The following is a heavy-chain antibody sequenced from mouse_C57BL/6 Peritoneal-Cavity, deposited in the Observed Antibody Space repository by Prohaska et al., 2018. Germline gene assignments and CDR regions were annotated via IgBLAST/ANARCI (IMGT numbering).Heavy chain of an antibody. CDR3: ASPNWDWYFDV. CDR2: INPDSCTI. J-gene: IGHJ1*03. D-gene: IGHD4-1*01. Sequence: EVKLLQSGGGLVQPGGSLKLSCAASGIDFSRYWMSWVRRAPGKGLEWIGEINPDSCTIKYAPSLKYKFINSMDNAKNTLYLQMSKVISEDTALYYCASPNWDWYFDVWGTGTTVTVSS. V-gene: IGHV4-1*01. CDR1: GIDFSRYW.